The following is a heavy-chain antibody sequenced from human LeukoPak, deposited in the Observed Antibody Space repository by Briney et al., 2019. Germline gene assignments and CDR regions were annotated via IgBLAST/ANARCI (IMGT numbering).Heavy chain of an antibody. D-gene: IGHD1-26*01. J-gene: IGHJ4*02. CDR3: SRLVDGISPRLAS. Sequence: SETLSLTCTVSRGSISPDHCAWIRQPPGKGLEWIGYIFYTGRARYNPSLESRVTLTVDMSKNQVSLKLNSVTAADTAIYYCSRLVDGISPRLASWGQGTLVTVSS. CDR2: IFYTGRA. V-gene: IGHV4-59*08. CDR1: RGSISPDH.